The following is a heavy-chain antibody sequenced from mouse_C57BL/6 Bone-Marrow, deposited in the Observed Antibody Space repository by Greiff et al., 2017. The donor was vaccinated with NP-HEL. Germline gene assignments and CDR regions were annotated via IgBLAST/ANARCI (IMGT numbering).Heavy chain of an antibody. CDR3: ARLGSYYGSTAWFAY. D-gene: IGHD1-1*01. CDR2: IYPGSGNT. CDR1: GYTFTDYY. V-gene: IGHV1-76*01. Sequence: QVQLKESGAELVRPGASVKLSCKASGYTFTDYYINWVKQRPGQGLEWIARIYPGSGNTYYNEKFKGKATLTAEKSSSTAYMQLSSLTSEDSAVYFCARLGSYYGSTAWFAYWGQGTLVTVSA. J-gene: IGHJ3*01.